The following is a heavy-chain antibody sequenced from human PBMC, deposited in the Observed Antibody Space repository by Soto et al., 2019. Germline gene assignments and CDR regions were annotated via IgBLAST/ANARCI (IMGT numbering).Heavy chain of an antibody. J-gene: IGHJ4*02. CDR2: IIPIFGTA. D-gene: IGHD2-15*01. CDR1: GGTLSSYA. Sequence: ASVKVSCKASGGTLSSYAISWVRQAPGQGLEWMGGIIPIFGTANYAQKFQGRVTITADESTSTAYMELSSLRSEDTAVYYCAALLAYYFDYCGQGTLVTVSS. CDR3: AALLAYYFDY. V-gene: IGHV1-69*13.